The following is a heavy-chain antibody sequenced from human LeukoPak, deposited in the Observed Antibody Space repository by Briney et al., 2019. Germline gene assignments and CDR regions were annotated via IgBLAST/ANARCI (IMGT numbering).Heavy chain of an antibody. CDR3: ARDHSSGWQGYRAFDI. D-gene: IGHD6-19*01. CDR1: GGSISSGSYY. V-gene: IGHV4-61*02. J-gene: IGHJ3*02. CDR2: IYTSGST. Sequence: SQTLSLTCTVSGGSISSGSYYWSWSRQPAGKGLEWIGRIYTSGSTNYNPSLKSRVTISVDTSKNQFSLKLSSVTAADTAVYYCARDHSSGWQGYRAFDIWGQGTMVTVSS.